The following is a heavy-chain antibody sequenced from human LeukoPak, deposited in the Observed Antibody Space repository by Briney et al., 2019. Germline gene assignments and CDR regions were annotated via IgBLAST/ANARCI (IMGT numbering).Heavy chain of an antibody. CDR2: INPSGGST. D-gene: IGHD6-6*01. J-gene: IGHJ4*02. Sequence: ASVKVSCKASGYTFTSYYMHWVRQAPGQGLEWMGIINPSGGSTSYAQKSQGRVTMTRDTSTSTVYMELSSLRSEDTAVYYCARGSGDSGIAARWVFDYWGQGTLVTVSS. CDR3: ARGSGDSGIAARWVFDY. CDR1: GYTFTSYY. V-gene: IGHV1-46*01.